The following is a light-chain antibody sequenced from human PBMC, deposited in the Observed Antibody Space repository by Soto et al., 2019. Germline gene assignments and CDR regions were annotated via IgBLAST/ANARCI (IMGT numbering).Light chain of an antibody. Sequence: QSVLTQPPSASETPGQRVTISCSGSSSNLGTHTVNWYQQVPGTAPKLLIYSTNQRPSGVPDRISGSKSGTSASLAISGLKSADEADYYCAAWDDSLNGPVFGGGTKLNVL. J-gene: IGLJ2*01. V-gene: IGLV1-44*01. CDR3: AAWDDSLNGPV. CDR1: SSNLGTHT. CDR2: STN.